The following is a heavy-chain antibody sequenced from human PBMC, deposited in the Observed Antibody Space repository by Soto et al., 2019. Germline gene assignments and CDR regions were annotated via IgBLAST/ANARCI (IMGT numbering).Heavy chain of an antibody. CDR3: AKVIEYYDYIWGSPKEYYFDY. D-gene: IGHD3-16*01. V-gene: IGHV3-23*01. CDR1: GFTFSSYA. J-gene: IGHJ4*02. CDR2: ISGSGGST. Sequence: EVQLLESGGGLVQPGGSLRLSCAASGFTFSSYAMSWVRQAPGKGLEWVSAISGSGGSTYYADSVKGRFTISRDNSKNTLYLQMNSLRAEVTAVYYCAKVIEYYDYIWGSPKEYYFDYWGQGTLVTVSS.